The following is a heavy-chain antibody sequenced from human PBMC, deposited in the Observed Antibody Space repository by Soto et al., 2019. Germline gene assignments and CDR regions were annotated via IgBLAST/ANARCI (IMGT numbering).Heavy chain of an antibody. V-gene: IGHV1-8*01. Sequence: QVQLVQSGAEVKKPGASVKVSCKASGYTFTSYDINWVRQATGQGLEYLGWVNPNSGNTAYVQKFQGRVTMTWDTSITTAYMELSSLRSEDTAVYFCARGIKYGAYSRWFDPWGQGTLVTVSS. D-gene: IGHD4-17*01. J-gene: IGHJ5*02. CDR2: VNPNSGNT. CDR1: GYTFTSYD. CDR3: ARGIKYGAYSRWFDP.